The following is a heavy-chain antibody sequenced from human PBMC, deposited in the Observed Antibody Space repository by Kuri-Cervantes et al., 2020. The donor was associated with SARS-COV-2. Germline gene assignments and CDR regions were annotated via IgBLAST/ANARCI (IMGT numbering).Heavy chain of an antibody. J-gene: IGHJ4*02. CDR3: ARHSGLEASTEFDF. CDR2: IDPSDSYT. V-gene: IGHV5-10-1*01. Sequence: GGSLRLSCQGSGYSFKNFWISWVRQMPGKGLGWMGRIDPSDSYTHYNPSFQGHVTISADKSISTAYLEWSSLTASDTAMYYCARHSGLEASTEFDFWGQGTLVTVSS. D-gene: IGHD1-26*01. CDR1: GYSFKNFW.